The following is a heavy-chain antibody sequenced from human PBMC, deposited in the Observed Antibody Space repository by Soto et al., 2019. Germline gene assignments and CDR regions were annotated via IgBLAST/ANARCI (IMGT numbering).Heavy chain of an antibody. CDR1: GYSFTDYH. D-gene: IGHD2-8*01. CDR3: ARGDSTDCSNGVCSFFYNHDMDV. Sequence: ASVKVSCKAPGYSFTDYHIHWVRQAPGHELEWLGRINPKSGGTSTAQKFQGWVTMTTDTSISTASMELTRLTSDDTAIYYCARGDSTDCSNGVCSFFYNHDMDVWGQGTTVTVSS. V-gene: IGHV1-2*04. CDR2: INPKSGGT. J-gene: IGHJ6*02.